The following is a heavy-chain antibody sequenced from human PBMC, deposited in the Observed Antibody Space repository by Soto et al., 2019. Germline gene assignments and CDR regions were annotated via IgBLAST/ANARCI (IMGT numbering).Heavy chain of an antibody. V-gene: IGHV1-2*02. Sequence: ASVKVSCKASRYTFTKYFTQWVRQAPGQGLEWVGWINPNNGGTNYVQKFQDRVTMTRDTSITTAYMELSGLRSDDTAVYYCAIGPCPYGDYSYWGQGTLVTVSS. D-gene: IGHD4-17*01. CDR3: AIGPCPYGDYSY. CDR2: INPNNGGT. CDR1: RYTFTKYF. J-gene: IGHJ4*02.